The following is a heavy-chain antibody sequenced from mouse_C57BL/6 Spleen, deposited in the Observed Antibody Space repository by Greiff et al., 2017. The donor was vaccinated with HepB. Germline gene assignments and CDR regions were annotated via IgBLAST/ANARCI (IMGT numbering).Heavy chain of an antibody. J-gene: IGHJ2*01. Sequence: QVQLQQPGAELVKPGASVKLSCKASGYTFTSYWMHWVKQRPGRGLEWIGRIDPHSGGTKYNEKFKSKATLTVDKPSSTAYMQLSSLTSEDSAVYYCARVYYDYDDYWGQGTTLTVSS. CDR1: GYTFTSYW. V-gene: IGHV1-72*01. D-gene: IGHD2-4*01. CDR2: IDPHSGGT. CDR3: ARVYYDYDDY.